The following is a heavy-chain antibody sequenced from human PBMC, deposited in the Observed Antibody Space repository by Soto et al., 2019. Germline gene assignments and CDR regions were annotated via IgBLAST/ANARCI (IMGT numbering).Heavy chain of an antibody. D-gene: IGHD5-12*01. CDR1: GFTFSSYV. CDR2: ITSNGGST. Sequence: PGGSLRLSCSASGFTFSSYVINWVLQAPGKGLDYVSGITSNGGSTFYADSVKGRFIISRDNSKNTLYLQMNSLRAEDTAVYYCARDRSGYGPFDYWGQGT. J-gene: IGHJ4*02. CDR3: ARDRSGYGPFDY. V-gene: IGHV3-64*04.